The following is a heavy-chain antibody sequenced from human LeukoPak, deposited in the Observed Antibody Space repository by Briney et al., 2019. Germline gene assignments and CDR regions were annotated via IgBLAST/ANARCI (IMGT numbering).Heavy chain of an antibody. CDR2: IWYDESNK. J-gene: IGHJ4*02. D-gene: IGHD6-13*01. CDR3: AVAGSTLPPFDY. Sequence: GGSLRLSCAASGSTFSSYGMHWVRQAPGKGLEWVAVIWYDESNKYYADSVKGRFTISRDNSKNTLYLQMNSLRAEDTAVYYCAVAGSTLPPFDYWGQGTLVTVSS. V-gene: IGHV3-33*01. CDR1: GSTFSSYG.